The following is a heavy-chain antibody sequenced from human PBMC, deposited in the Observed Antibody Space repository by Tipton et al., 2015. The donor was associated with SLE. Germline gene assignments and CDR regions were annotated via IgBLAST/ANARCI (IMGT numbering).Heavy chain of an antibody. CDR1: GGSISSYY. J-gene: IGHJ3*02. CDR2: IYYSGST. V-gene: IGHV4-59*08. CDR3: ARSVLIVYDAFDI. D-gene: IGHD2/OR15-2a*01. Sequence: TLSLTCTVSGGSISSYYWSWIRQPPGKGLEWIGYIYYSGSTNYNPSLKSRVTISVDTSKNQFSLKLSSVTAADTAVYYCARSVLIVYDAFDIWGQGTKVSVSS.